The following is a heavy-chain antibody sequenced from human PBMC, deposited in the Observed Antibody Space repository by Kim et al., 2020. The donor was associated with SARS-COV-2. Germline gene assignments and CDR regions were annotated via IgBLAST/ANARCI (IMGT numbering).Heavy chain of an antibody. J-gene: IGHJ3*02. CDR3: ARNKAYDAFDI. Sequence: GGSLRLSCTASGFTFSASWMTWVRQGPGEGLEWVATINPVGSATDHVDSVKGRFTISRDNAKNSVYLQMNSLRADDAAVYYCARNKAYDAFDIWGQGTLVTVSS. CDR2: INPVGSAT. V-gene: IGHV3-7*01. CDR1: GFTFSASW.